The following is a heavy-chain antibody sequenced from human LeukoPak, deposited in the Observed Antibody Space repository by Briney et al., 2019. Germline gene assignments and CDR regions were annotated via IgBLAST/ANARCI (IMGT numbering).Heavy chain of an antibody. CDR1: GFTFSSYW. Sequence: TGGSLRLSCAASGFTFSSYWMSWVRQAPGKGLEWVANIKQDGSEKYYVDSVKGRFTISRDNAKNSLYLQMNSLRAEDTAVYYCVRDSGSYSSSSIDYWGQGTLVTVSS. CDR2: IKQDGSEK. J-gene: IGHJ4*02. D-gene: IGHD6-13*01. V-gene: IGHV3-7*01. CDR3: VRDSGSYSSSSIDY.